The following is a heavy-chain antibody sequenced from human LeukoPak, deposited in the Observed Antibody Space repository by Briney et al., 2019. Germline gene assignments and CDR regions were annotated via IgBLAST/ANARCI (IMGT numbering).Heavy chain of an antibody. CDR1: VFTFCSDA. V-gene: IGHV3-23*01. D-gene: IGHD4-17*01. J-gene: IGHJ6*01. CDR3: AKGSWGDYTYYYYGMDG. CDR2: ISGSVGST. Sequence: GGALRLSSAASVFTFCSDAVSWVREAPGQGREWVSAISGSVGSTYYADSVKGRFTISRDNSKSTLYLQMNSLRAEDTAVYYCAKGSWGDYTYYYYGMDGWRQGGTVTDSS.